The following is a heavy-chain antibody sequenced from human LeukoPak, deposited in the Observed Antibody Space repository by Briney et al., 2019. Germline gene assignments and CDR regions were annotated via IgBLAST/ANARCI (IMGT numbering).Heavy chain of an antibody. V-gene: IGHV3-48*03. CDR3: AKLAKYFYGSETYYFFEH. CDR2: IVGSGDNK. D-gene: IGHD3-10*01. CDR1: GFTFSNYE. J-gene: IGHJ4*02. Sequence: GGSLRLSCAASGFTFSNYEMNWVRQAPGKGLEWVSYIVGSGDNKQYADSVRGRFTISRDNAKNSLYLQMNNLRAGDTAVYYCAKLAKYFYGSETYYFFEHWGQGTPVTASS.